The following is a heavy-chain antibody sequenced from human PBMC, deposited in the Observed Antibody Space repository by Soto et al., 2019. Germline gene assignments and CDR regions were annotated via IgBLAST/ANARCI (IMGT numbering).Heavy chain of an antibody. CDR3: AKDRRAGGNFYFYFDF. CDR1: GFKFSNYA. V-gene: IGHV3-23*01. Sequence: GGSLRLSCAASGFKFSNYAMSWVRQAPGKGLEWVSLISATGGGTYYADSVKGRFTISRDNSHNTLYLQVHSLNAEDTAVYYCAKDRRAGGNFYFYFDFWGQGAQVTVSS. J-gene: IGHJ4*02. D-gene: IGHD3-16*01. CDR2: ISATGGGT.